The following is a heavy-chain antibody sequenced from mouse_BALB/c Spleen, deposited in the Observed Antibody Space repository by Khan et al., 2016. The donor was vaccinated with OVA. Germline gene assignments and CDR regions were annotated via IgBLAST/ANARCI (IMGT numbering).Heavy chain of an antibody. Sequence: QVQLKQSGPGLVQPSQSLSITCTVSGFSLSSYGVHWVRQSPGKGLEWLGVIWSGGVTDYNAAFISRLSISKDNSTSQAFLKMNSQQSYVTSIDYGGRNYDNDEGLTYWGQGTLVTVSA. J-gene: IGHJ3*01. V-gene: IGHV2-2*03. CDR2: IWSGGVT. CDR3: GRNYDNDEGLTY. CDR1: GFSLSSYG. D-gene: IGHD2-4*01.